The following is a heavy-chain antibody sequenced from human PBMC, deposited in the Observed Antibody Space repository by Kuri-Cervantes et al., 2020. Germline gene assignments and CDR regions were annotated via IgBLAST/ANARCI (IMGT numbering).Heavy chain of an antibody. D-gene: IGHD3-10*01. CDR1: GFTFSSYW. V-gene: IGHV3-7*01. Sequence: GESLKISCAASGFTFSSYWMSWVRQAPGKGLEWVANIKQDGSEKYYVDSVKGRFTISRDNAKNSLYLQMNSLRAEDTAVYYCAKEGVVRGEMDVWGQGTTVTVSS. J-gene: IGHJ6*02. CDR2: IKQDGSEK. CDR3: AKEGVVRGEMDV.